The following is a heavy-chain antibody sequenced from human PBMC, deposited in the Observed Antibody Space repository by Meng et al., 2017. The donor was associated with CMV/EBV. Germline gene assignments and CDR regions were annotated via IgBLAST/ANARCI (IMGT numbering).Heavy chain of an antibody. D-gene: IGHD1-26*01. CDR2: INRDGSIT. CDR1: GFTFSNYW. V-gene: IGHV3-74*01. Sequence: CAASGFTFSNYWMHWVRQAPGEGLVWVSRINRDGSITDYADSVKGQFTISRDNAKNTLSLQVNSLRAEDTAVYYCARAAPSGSYDFWGQGTLVTVSS. CDR3: ARAAPSGSYDF. J-gene: IGHJ4*02.